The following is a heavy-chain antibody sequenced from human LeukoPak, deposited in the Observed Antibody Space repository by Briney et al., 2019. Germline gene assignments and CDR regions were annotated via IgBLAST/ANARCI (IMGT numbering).Heavy chain of an antibody. D-gene: IGHD3-10*01. V-gene: IGHV4-59*11. CDR2: ISDSGST. Sequence: SETLSLTCCVSGGSFSDHYWSWLRQPPGKGLQWIGYISDSGSTSYSPSLKGRVTISMDTSKNQFSLNLISVTAADTAVYYCARDAHSLRWYLWGRGTLVTVSS. CDR1: GGSFSDHY. CDR3: ARDAHSLRWYL. J-gene: IGHJ2*01.